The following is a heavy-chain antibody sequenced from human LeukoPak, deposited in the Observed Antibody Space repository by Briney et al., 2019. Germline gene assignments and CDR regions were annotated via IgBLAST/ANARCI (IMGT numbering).Heavy chain of an antibody. CDR2: ISYDGSNK. CDR1: GFTFSSYG. D-gene: IGHD3-22*01. CDR3: ANGLGDSSGYFTL. V-gene: IGHV3-30*18. J-gene: IGHJ4*02. Sequence: TGGSLGLSCAASGFTFSSYGMHWVRQAPGKGLEWVAVISYDGSNKYYADSVKGRFTISRDNSKNTLYLQMNSLRAEDTAVYYCANGLGDSSGYFTLWGQGTLVTVSS.